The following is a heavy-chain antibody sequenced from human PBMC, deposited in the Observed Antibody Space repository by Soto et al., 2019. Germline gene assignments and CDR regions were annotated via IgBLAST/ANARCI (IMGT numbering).Heavy chain of an antibody. Sequence: KSSETLSLTCTLSGDSITWTSCYWGWIRQPPGKGLEWVGDVFYSGSTYYNPALKSRLTMSIDTSRGQFSLKMTSVTAADTGVYYCARLTSRGSAASHCRSNWLDPWGRRSLVTVSS. J-gene: IGHJ5*02. CDR1: GDSITWTSCY. CDR3: ARLTSRGSAASHCRSNWLDP. V-gene: IGHV4-39*01. CDR2: VFYSGST. D-gene: IGHD2-2*01.